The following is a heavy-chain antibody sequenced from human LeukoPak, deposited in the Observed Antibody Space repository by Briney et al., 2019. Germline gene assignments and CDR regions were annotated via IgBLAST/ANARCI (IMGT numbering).Heavy chain of an antibody. CDR3: TRHDTVIRGWFDP. Sequence: GGSLRLSCAASGFTFSSYAMSWVRQAPGKGLEWVSAISGSGGSTYYADSVKGRFTISRDNAKDSLYLQMNSLRDEDTAVYYCTRHDTVIRGWFDPWGQGTRVTVSS. D-gene: IGHD4-11*01. CDR1: GFTFSSYA. CDR2: ISGSGGST. J-gene: IGHJ5*02. V-gene: IGHV3-23*01.